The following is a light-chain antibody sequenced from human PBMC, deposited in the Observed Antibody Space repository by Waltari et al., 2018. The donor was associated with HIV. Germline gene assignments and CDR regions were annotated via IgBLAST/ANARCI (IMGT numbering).Light chain of an antibody. J-gene: IGKJ3*01. V-gene: IGKV3-20*01. Sequence: EIVLTQSPGTLSLSPGERATLSCRASQSISSSYLAWYQQQPGQAPRLLLYGASSRATGIPDTFSGSGSGTDFTLTISRLEPEDFAVYYCQQYGDSPRFGPGTRVDV. CDR3: QQYGDSPR. CDR1: QSISSSY. CDR2: GAS.